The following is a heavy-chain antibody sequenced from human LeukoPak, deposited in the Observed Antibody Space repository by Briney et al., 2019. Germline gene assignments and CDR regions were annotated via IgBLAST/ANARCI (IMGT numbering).Heavy chain of an antibody. Sequence: SQTLSLTCTVSGGSISSGGYYWGWVRQPPGKGLEWIGYIYHSGSTYYNPSLKSRVTISVDRSKNQFSLKLSSVTAEETAVYYCAGEPRSLAYWGQGTQVTVSS. CDR3: AGEPRSLAY. CDR1: GGSISSGGYY. V-gene: IGHV4-30-2*01. J-gene: IGHJ4*02. CDR2: IYHSGST.